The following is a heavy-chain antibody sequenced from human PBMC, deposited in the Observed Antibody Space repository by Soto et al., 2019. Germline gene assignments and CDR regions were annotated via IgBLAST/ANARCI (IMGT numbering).Heavy chain of an antibody. V-gene: IGHV4-34*01. D-gene: IGHD2-2*02. Sequence: PSAPLSLPCTVYGGTFRGYYWSWIRQPPGKGLEWIGEINHGGSTNYNPSLKSRVTILVDTSKNQFSLKLSSVNAADTAVYYCARGFLIPTKGYFDYWGQGTLVTGSS. CDR2: INHGGST. J-gene: IGHJ4*02. CDR1: GGTFRGYY. CDR3: ARGFLIPTKGYFDY.